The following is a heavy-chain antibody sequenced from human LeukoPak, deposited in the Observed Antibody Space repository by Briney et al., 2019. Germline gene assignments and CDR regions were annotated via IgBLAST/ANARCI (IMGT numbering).Heavy chain of an antibody. CDR3: ATRFGSGYYDY. CDR1: GFTFSSYE. CDR2: ISSSGKII. D-gene: IGHD3-22*01. Sequence: GGSLRLSCAASGFTFSSYEMTWVRQAPGKGLEWVSYISSSGKIIYYADSVKGRFTISRDNAKNSLYLQMNSLRAEDTAVYYCATRFGSGYYDYWGQRTLVTVSS. J-gene: IGHJ4*02. V-gene: IGHV3-48*03.